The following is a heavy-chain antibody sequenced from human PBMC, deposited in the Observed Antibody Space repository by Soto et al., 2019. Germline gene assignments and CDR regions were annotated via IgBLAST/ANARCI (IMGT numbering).Heavy chain of an antibody. V-gene: IGHV1-3*01. CDR1: RYTLTGYA. Sequence: SVELSSKDPRYTLTGYAVQWVRHATGQRLEWMGWINAGNGNTKYSQKIQGRVTITRDTSASTAYMELSSLRSEDTAVSYCARPVAVPAGFGYWGQGTLVSVSS. J-gene: IGHJ4*02. CDR3: ARPVAVPAGFGY. CDR2: INAGNGNT. D-gene: IGHD6-19*01.